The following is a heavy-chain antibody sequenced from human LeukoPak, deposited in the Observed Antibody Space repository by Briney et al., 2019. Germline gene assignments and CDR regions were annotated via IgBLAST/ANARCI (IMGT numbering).Heavy chain of an antibody. V-gene: IGHV3-23*01. J-gene: IGHJ3*02. CDR3: GRDPNGDYIGAFDM. CDR2: IRGTYTT. D-gene: IGHD4-17*01. CDR1: GFTFSTFA. Sequence: GGSLRLSCAASGFTFSTFAMIWVRQAPGKGLEWVSAIRGTYTTEYADSVKDRFTISRDNSKNTLYLQMNSLRAEDTAVYYCGRDPNGDYIGAFDMRGQGTVLTVSS.